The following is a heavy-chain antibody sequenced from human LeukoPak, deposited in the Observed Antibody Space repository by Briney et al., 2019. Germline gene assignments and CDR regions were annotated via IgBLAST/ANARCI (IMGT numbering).Heavy chain of an antibody. D-gene: IGHD3-10*01. CDR2: ISAYNGNT. J-gene: IGHJ5*02. CDR1: GGTFSSYA. V-gene: IGHV1-18*01. CDR3: ARAGSGRNWFDP. Sequence: ASVKVSCKASGGTFSSYAISWVRQAPGQGLEWMGWISAYNGNTNYAQKLQGRVTMTTDTSTSTAYMELRSLRSDDTAVYYCARAGSGRNWFDPWGQGTLVTVSS.